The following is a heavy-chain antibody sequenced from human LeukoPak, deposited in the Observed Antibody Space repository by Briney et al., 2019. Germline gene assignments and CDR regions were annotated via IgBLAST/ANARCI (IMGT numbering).Heavy chain of an antibody. CDR1: GGSISSGY. V-gene: IGHV4-59*12. CDR2: VYYSGST. Sequence: PSETLSLTCTVTGGSISSGYWSWIRLAPGEGLEWIGCVYYSGSTNYNPSLKSRVTISVDTSKNEFSLKLSSVTAADTAVYYCASAQRWAAAGTWWFDPWGQGTLVTVSS. CDR3: ASAQRWAAAGTWWFDP. D-gene: IGHD6-13*01. J-gene: IGHJ5*02.